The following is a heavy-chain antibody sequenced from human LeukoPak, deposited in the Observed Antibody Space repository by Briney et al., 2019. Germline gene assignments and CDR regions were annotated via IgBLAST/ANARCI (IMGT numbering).Heavy chain of an antibody. V-gene: IGHV5-10-1*01. CDR2: IDPSDSYT. CDR3: ARHMGDIVVVPAAKNWFDP. J-gene: IGHJ5*02. D-gene: IGHD2-2*01. Sequence: GESLRISCKGSGYSFTSYLISWVRQMPGKGLEWMGRIDPSDSYTNYSPSFQGHVTISADKSISTAYLQWSSLKASDTAMYYCARHMGDIVVVPAAKNWFDPWGQGTLVTVSS. CDR1: GYSFTSYL.